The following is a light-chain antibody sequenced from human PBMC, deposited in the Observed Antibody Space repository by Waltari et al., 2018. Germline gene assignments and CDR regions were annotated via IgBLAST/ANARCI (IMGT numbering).Light chain of an antibody. CDR3: SSYTSTSTLVV. V-gene: IGLV2-14*01. Sequence: QSALTQPASVSGSPGQSITISCTGTSSDVGAYDYVSWYQPYPGKAPKLMIYDVSSRPSGVSDRFSGSKSGNTASLTISGLLAEDEADYYCSSYTSTSTLVVFGGGTQLTVL. J-gene: IGLJ2*01. CDR2: DVS. CDR1: SSDVGAYDY.